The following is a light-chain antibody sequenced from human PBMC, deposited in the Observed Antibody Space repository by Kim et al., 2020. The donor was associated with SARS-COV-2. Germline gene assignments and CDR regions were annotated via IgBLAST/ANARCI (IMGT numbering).Light chain of an antibody. V-gene: IGKV3-20*01. J-gene: IGKJ4*01. CDR2: GAS. Sequence: SPGERATLSCRASQSVSSSYLAWYQQKGGQAPRLLIYGASSRATGIPDRFSGTGSGTDFTLAISRLEPEDSAVYYCQQYGSSPLTFGGGTKVDIK. CDR3: QQYGSSPLT. CDR1: QSVSSSY.